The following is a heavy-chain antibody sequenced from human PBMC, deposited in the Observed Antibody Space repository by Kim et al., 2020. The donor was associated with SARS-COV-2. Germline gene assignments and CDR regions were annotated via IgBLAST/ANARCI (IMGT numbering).Heavy chain of an antibody. CDR1: GYTFTSYG. D-gene: IGHD3-10*01. Sequence: ASVKVSCKASGYTFTSYGISWERQAPGQGLEWMGWISAYNGNTNYAQKLQGRITMTTDTSTSTAYMELRSLRSDDTAVYYCAREETYGSGSYLTNYYYYGMDVWGQGTTVTVSS. V-gene: IGHV1-18*01. J-gene: IGHJ6*02. CDR3: AREETYGSGSYLTNYYYYGMDV. CDR2: ISAYNGNT.